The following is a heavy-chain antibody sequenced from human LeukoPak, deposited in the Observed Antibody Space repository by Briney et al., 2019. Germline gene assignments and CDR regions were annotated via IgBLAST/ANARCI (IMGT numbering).Heavy chain of an antibody. CDR2: IRGSGGST. CDR3: GRDPNGDYIGAFDM. V-gene: IGHV3-23*01. Sequence: GGSLRLSCAASGFTFGNAWMSWVRQAPGRGLEWVSAIRGSGGSTYYADSVKDRFTISRDNSKNTLYLQMNSLRAEDTAVYYCGRDPNGDYIGAFDMWGQGTVVTVSS. J-gene: IGHJ3*02. D-gene: IGHD4-17*01. CDR1: GFTFGNAW.